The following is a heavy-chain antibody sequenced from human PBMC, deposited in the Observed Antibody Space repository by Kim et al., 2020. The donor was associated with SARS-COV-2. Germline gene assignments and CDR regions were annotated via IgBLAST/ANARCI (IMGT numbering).Heavy chain of an antibody. V-gene: IGHV3-66*01. D-gene: IGHD2-21*02. Sequence: GGSLRLSCAASGFTVSSNYMSWVRQAPGKGLEWVSVIYSGGSTYYADSVKGRFTISRDNSKNTLYLQMNSLRAEDTAVYYCAHLVVTAIGGEDYWGQGTLVTVSS. CDR2: IYSGGST. CDR1: GFTVSSNY. J-gene: IGHJ4*02. CDR3: AHLVVTAIGGEDY.